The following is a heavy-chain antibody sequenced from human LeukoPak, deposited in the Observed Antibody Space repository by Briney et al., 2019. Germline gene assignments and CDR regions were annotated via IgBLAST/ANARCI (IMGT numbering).Heavy chain of an antibody. CDR1: GFTFSSYE. D-gene: IGHD3-10*02. CDR2: ISSSGSTI. Sequence: GGSLRLSCAASGFTFSSYEMNWVRQAPGKGLEWVSYISSSGSTICYADSVKGRFTISRDNAKDSLYLQMNSLRAEDTAVYYCAELGITMIGGVWGKGTTVTVSS. CDR3: AELGITMIGGV. V-gene: IGHV3-48*03. J-gene: IGHJ6*04.